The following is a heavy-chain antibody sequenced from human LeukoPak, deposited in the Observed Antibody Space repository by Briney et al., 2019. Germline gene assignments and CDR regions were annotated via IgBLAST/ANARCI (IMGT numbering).Heavy chain of an antibody. V-gene: IGHV1-18*01. CDR2: ISAYNGNT. J-gene: IGHJ4*02. CDR3: ARGTPGYYDSSGYYCLPFDY. D-gene: IGHD3-22*01. CDR1: GYTFTSYG. Sequence: GASVKVSCKASGYTFTSYGISRVRQAPGQGLEWMGWISAYNGNTNYAQKLQGRVTMTTDTSTSTAYMELRSLRSDDTAVYYCARGTPGYYDSSGYYCLPFDYWGQGTLVTVSS.